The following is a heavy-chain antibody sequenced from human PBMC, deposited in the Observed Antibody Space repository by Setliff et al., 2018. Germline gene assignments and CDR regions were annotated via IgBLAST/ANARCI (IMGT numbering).Heavy chain of an antibody. D-gene: IGHD2-2*01. CDR1: GGTFSSYA. J-gene: IGHJ4*02. Sequence: PSVKVSCTASGGTFSSYAISWVRQAPGQGLEWMGGIIPIFGTANYAQKFQGRVTITTDESTSTAYMELSSLRSEDTAVYYCARGAYCSSTSCPPWDYWGQGTLVTVSS. V-gene: IGHV1-69*05. CDR2: IIPIFGTA. CDR3: ARGAYCSSTSCPPWDY.